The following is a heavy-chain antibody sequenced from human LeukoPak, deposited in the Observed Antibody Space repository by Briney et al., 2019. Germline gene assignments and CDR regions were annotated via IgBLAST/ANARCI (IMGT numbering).Heavy chain of an antibody. CDR1: GGSISSYY. Sequence: PSETLSLXCTVSGGSISSYYWSWIRRPPGKGLEWIGYIYYSGSTNYNPSLKSRVTISVDTSKNQFSLKLSSVTAADTAVYYCARDEMNGFLDYWGQGTLVTVSS. V-gene: IGHV4-59*01. D-gene: IGHD3-3*01. J-gene: IGHJ4*02. CDR3: ARDEMNGFLDY. CDR2: IYYSGST.